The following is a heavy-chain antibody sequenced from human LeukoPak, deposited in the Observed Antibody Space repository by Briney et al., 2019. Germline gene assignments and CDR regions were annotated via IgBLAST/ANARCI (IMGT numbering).Heavy chain of an antibody. CDR1: GYTFTGYY. J-gene: IGHJ4*02. CDR2: INPNSGGT. CDR3: ARSAAAGMIFDY. D-gene: IGHD6-13*01. Sequence: ASVKVSCKASGYTFTGYYMHWVRQAPGQGLEWMGRINPNSGGTNYAQKFQGRVTMTRDTSISTAYMELSRLRSDDTAVYYCARSAAAGMIFDYWGQGTLVTVSS. V-gene: IGHV1-2*06.